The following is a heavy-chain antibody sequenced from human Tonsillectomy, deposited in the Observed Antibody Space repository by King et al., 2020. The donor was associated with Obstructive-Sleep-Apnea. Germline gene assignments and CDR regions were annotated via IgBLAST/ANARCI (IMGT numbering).Heavy chain of an antibody. CDR3: ARESGDWLVDS. V-gene: IGHV3-11*06. D-gene: IGHD6-19*01. J-gene: IGHJ4*02. CDR1: GFTFTDYDYY. Sequence: VQLVESGGGVVKPGGSLRLSCAASGFTFTDYDYYMSWIRQAPGKGLEGVAYISSTVTFLKYADSLKGRFTISRDNAANSGYLQMNSLRADDTALYFCARESGDWLVDSWGQGTLVIVSS. CDR2: ISSTVTFL.